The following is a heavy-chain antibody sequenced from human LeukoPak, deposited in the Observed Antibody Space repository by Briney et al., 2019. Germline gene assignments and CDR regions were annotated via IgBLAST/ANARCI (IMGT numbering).Heavy chain of an antibody. CDR1: GYTFTSYD. CDR3: ASSYYDFWSGYYGYYYYGMDV. J-gene: IGHJ6*02. Sequence: ASVKVSCKASGYTFTSYDINWVRQATGQGLEWMGWMNPNSGNTGYAQKFQGRVTMTRNTSISTAYMELSSLRSEDTAVYYCASSYYDFWSGYYGYYYYGMDVWGQGTTVTVSS. V-gene: IGHV1-8*01. CDR2: MNPNSGNT. D-gene: IGHD3-3*01.